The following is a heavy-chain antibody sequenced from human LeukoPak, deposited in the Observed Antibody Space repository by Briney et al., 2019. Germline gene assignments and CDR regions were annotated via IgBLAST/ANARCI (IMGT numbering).Heavy chain of an antibody. J-gene: IGHJ6*02. CDR3: ARVRNTGYDYYYYGMDV. D-gene: IGHD5-12*01. Sequence: GASVTVSCKASGYTFTSYGISWVRQAPGQGLEWMGWISAYNGNTNYAQNLQGRVTMTTDTSTSTVYMELWGLRSDDTAVYYCARVRNTGYDYYYYGMDVWGQGTTVTVSS. CDR1: GYTFTSYG. CDR2: ISAYNGNT. V-gene: IGHV1-18*01.